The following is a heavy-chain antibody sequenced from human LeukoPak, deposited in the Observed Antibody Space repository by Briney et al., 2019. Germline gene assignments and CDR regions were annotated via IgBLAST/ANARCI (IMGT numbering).Heavy chain of an antibody. CDR3: ARTVTTERLNYYYYYMDV. D-gene: IGHD4-17*01. CDR1: GGSISSYY. J-gene: IGHJ6*03. CDR2: IYYSGST. Sequence: SETLSLTCTVSGGSISSYYWSWLRQPPGKGLEWIGYIYYSGSTNHNPSLKSRVTISVDTSKNQFSLKLSSVTAADTAVYYCARTVTTERLNYYYYYMDVWGKGTTVTVSS. V-gene: IGHV4-59*01.